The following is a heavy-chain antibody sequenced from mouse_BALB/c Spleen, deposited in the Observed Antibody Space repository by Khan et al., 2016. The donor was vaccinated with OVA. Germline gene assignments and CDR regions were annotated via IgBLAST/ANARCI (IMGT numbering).Heavy chain of an antibody. CDR2: LYYTGTT. Sequence: EVKLEESGPGLVKPSQTVSLTCTVTGISITTGNYRWSWIRHFPGNKLEWIGYLYYTGTTTYNPSLTSRTTITRATSKDRFFLEMNSLTTEDTATCYCARDRGGIDSYYFNYWGQGTTLTVSS. J-gene: IGHJ2*01. CDR1: GISITTGNYR. CDR3: ARDRGGIDSYYFNY. V-gene: IGHV3-5*02. D-gene: IGHD1-1*02.